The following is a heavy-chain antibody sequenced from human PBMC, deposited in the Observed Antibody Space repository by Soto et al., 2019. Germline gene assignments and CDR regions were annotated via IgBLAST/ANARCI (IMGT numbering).Heavy chain of an antibody. CDR3: ARDHYGPLDY. CDR1: GYTFTALY. D-gene: IGHD3-10*01. CDR2: IDPRSGDR. J-gene: IGHJ4*02. V-gene: IGHV1-2*02. Sequence: QVQLVQSGAEVKKQGASVTVPCKPSGYTFTALYFHWVRQAPGQGLVWMGWIDPRSGDRRITQKFQGGVTMTRDTSTSTGYMELTSLTADDTAVYYCARDHYGPLDYWGQGTRGTVSS.